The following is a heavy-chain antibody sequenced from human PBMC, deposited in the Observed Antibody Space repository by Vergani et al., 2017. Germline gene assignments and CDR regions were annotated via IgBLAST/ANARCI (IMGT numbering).Heavy chain of an antibody. CDR1: GGSVSSGSYY. V-gene: IGHV4-61*01. CDR3: ARLVYSSAPDYDYGMDV. J-gene: IGHJ6*02. CDR2: IYYSGST. D-gene: IGHD6-25*01. Sequence: QVQLQESGPGLVKPSETLSLTCTVSGGSVSSGSYYWSWIRQPPGKGLEWIGYIYYSGSTNYNPSLKSRVTISVETSKNQFSRKRSSVTAADTAGYYCARLVYSSAPDYDYGMDVWGQGTTVTVSS.